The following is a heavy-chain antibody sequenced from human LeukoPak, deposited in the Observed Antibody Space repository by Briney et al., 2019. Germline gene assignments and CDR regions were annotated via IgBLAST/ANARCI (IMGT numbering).Heavy chain of an antibody. CDR2: IRYDGSNK. D-gene: IGHD1-26*01. CDR3: ANDGVGATPLDY. J-gene: IGHJ4*02. Sequence: GGSLRLSCAASGFTFSSYGMHWVRQAPGKGLEWVAFIRYDGSNKYYADSVKGRFTISRDNSKNTLYLQMNSLRAQDTAVYYCANDGVGATPLDYWGQGTLVTVSS. V-gene: IGHV3-30*02. CDR1: GFTFSSYG.